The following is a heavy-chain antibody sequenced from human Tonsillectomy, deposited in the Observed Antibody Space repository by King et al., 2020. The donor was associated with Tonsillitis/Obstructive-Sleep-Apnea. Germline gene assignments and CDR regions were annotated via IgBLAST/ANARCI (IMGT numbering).Heavy chain of an antibody. D-gene: IGHD2-21*02. CDR2: INPNSGGT. V-gene: IGHV1-2*02. Sequence: QLVQSGAEVKKPGASVKVSCKASGYTFTGYYMHWVRQAPGQGLEWMGWINPNSGGTNYAQKFQGRVTMTRDTSISTAYMELSRLRSDDTAVYYCARDRNACGGDCYSRSSPDYWGQGTLVTVSS. CDR3: ARDRNACGGDCYSRSSPDY. CDR1: GYTFTGYY. J-gene: IGHJ4*02.